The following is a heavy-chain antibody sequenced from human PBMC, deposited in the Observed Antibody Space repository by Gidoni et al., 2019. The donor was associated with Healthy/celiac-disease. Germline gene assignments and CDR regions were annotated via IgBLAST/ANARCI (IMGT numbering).Heavy chain of an antibody. J-gene: IGHJ6*04. D-gene: IGHD6-6*01. Sequence: EVQLVASGGGLVQPGGSLRLSCAAYGFTFSSYWMHWVRQAPGKGLVWVSRIDSDGSSTSYADSVKGRFTISRDNAKNTLYLQMNRLRAEDTAVYYCARSRLSIAVFYGMDVWGKGTTVTVSS. CDR1: GFTFSSYW. CDR3: ARSRLSIAVFYGMDV. V-gene: IGHV3-74*01. CDR2: IDSDGSST.